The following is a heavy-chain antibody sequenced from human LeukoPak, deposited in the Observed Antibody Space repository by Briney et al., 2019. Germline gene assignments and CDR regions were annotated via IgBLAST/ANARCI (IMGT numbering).Heavy chain of an antibody. J-gene: IGHJ3*02. CDR2: ISGSGGST. Sequence: GGSLRLSCAASGFTFSSYAMSWVRQAPGKGLEWVSAISGSGGSTYYADSVKGRFTISRDNSKNTLYVQMNILTPEDTAVYYCAKSRIVGGFDAFDIWGQGTMVTVSS. D-gene: IGHD1-26*01. CDR1: GFTFSSYA. CDR3: AKSRIVGGFDAFDI. V-gene: IGHV3-23*01.